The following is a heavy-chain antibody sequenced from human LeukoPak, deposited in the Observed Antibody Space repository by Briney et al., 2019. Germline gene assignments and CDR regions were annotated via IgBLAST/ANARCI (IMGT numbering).Heavy chain of an antibody. J-gene: IGHJ3*02. D-gene: IGHD6-19*01. CDR2: IYTSGST. Sequence: SQTLSLTCTVSGGSISSGSYYGSWIRQPAGKGLEWIGRIYTSGSTNYNTSLKSRVTISVATSKSQFFLDLSSVTSSDTAVYYCARARSGTRNAFDIWGQGTMVIVSS. CDR1: GGSISSGSYY. V-gene: IGHV4-61*02. CDR3: ARARSGTRNAFDI.